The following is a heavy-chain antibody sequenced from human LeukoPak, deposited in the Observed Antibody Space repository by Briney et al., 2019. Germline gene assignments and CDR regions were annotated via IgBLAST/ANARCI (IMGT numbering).Heavy chain of an antibody. Sequence: SETLSLICTASPGSSSSSIYYLGWIRQPPGKGLEWIGSIYYSGSTYYNPSLKSRVTISVDTSKNRFSLKLSSVTAADTAVYYCARHPIIAAAGTDFDYWGQGTLVMVSS. CDR1: PGSSSSSIYY. V-gene: IGHV4-39*01. J-gene: IGHJ4*02. CDR2: IYYSGST. CDR3: ARHPIIAAAGTDFDY. D-gene: IGHD6-13*01.